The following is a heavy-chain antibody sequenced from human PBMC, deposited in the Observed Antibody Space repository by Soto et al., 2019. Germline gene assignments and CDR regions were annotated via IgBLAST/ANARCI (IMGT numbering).Heavy chain of an antibody. D-gene: IGHD6-19*01. V-gene: IGHV5-10-1*01. CDR1: GYSFTSYS. Sequence: GESLKISCKGSGYSFTSYSISWVRQMPGKGLEWMGKIDPSDSYTNYSPSFQGHVTISADKSINTAYLQWSSLKASDTAMYYCARRIAVDVAGFDYWGQGNLVTVSS. CDR2: IDPSDSYT. J-gene: IGHJ4*02. CDR3: ARRIAVDVAGFDY.